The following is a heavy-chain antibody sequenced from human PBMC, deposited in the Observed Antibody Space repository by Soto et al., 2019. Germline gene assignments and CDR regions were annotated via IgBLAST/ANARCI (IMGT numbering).Heavy chain of an antibody. CDR3: AKRVTDYGGNSPWFDP. CDR2: ISYDGSNK. Sequence: QVQLVESGGGVVQPGRSLRLSCAASGFTFSSYGMHWVRQAPGKGLAWVAVISYDGSNKYYADSVKGRFTISRDNSKNXLHMQMNSLRAEDTAVYYGAKRVTDYGGNSPWFDPWGQGTLVTVSS. J-gene: IGHJ5*02. CDR1: GFTFSSYG. V-gene: IGHV3-30*18. D-gene: IGHD4-17*01.